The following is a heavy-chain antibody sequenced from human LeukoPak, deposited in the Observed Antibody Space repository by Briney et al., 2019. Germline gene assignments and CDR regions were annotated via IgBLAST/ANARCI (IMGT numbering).Heavy chain of an antibody. D-gene: IGHD6-19*01. CDR1: GFTFSIYS. CDR3: ARALYSSGWYYFDY. Sequence: GGSLRLSCAASGFTFSIYSMHWVRQAPGKGLEWVSSISSSSSYIYYADSVKGRFTISRDNAKNSLYLQMNSLRAEDTAVYYCARALYSSGWYYFDYWGQGTLVTVSS. J-gene: IGHJ4*02. V-gene: IGHV3-21*01. CDR2: ISSSSSYI.